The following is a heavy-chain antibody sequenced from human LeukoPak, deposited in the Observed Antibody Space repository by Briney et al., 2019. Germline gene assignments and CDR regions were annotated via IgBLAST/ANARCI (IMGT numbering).Heavy chain of an antibody. CDR1: GGSISSSSYY. D-gene: IGHD3-9*01. J-gene: IGHJ4*02. CDR3: VRGDFDWLGLAKFDY. Sequence: SETLSLTCTVSGGSISSSSYYWGWISQPPGKGLEWIGYIYYSGSTNYNPSLKSRVTMSVDTSKNPFSLKLSSVTAADTAVYYCVRGDFDWLGLAKFDYWGQGILVTVSS. CDR2: IYYSGST. V-gene: IGHV4-61*05.